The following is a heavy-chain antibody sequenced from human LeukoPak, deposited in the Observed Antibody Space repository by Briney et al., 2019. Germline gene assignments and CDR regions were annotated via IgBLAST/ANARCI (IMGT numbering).Heavy chain of an antibody. J-gene: IGHJ4*02. V-gene: IGHV4-30-4*01. CDR1: GGSISSGDYY. CDR3: VRDYYGSGTTDY. Sequence: SETLSLTCTVSGGSISSGDYYWSWIRQPPGKGLEWIGYIYYSGSTYYNPSLKSRVTISVDTSKNQFSLKLSSVTAADTAVYYCVRDYYGSGTTDYWGQGTLVTVSS. CDR2: IYYSGST. D-gene: IGHD3-10*01.